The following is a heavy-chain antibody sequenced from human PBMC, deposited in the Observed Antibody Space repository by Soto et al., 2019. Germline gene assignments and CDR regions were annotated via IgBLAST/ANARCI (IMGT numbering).Heavy chain of an antibody. CDR1: GYTFTSYD. V-gene: IGHV1-8*01. D-gene: IGHD2-2*01. CDR3: ARGHIVVVPAAMTNYFDY. J-gene: IGHJ4*02. CDR2: MNPNSGNT. Sequence: QVQLVQSGAEVKKPGASVKVSCKASGYTFTSYDINWVRQATGQGLEWMGWMNPNSGNTGYAQKFQGRVTMTRNTSISTAYMVLSSLRSEDTAVYYCARGHIVVVPAAMTNYFDYWGQGTLVTVSS.